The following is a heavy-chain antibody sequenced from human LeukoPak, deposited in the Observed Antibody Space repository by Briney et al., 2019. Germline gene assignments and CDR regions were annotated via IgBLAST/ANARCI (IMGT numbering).Heavy chain of an antibody. Sequence: SETLSLACAVYGGSFSGYYWSWIRQPPGKGLEWIGEINHSGSTNYNPSLKSRVTISVDTSKNQFSLKLSSVTAADTAVYYCARGLRYHDRSGYPVLEFWGEGTLVTVSS. D-gene: IGHD3-22*01. J-gene: IGHJ4*02. CDR3: ARGLRYHDRSGYPVLEF. V-gene: IGHV4-34*01. CDR1: GGSFSGYY. CDR2: INHSGST.